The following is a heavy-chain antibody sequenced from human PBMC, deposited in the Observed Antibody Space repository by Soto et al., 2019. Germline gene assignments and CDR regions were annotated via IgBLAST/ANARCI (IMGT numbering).Heavy chain of an antibody. CDR2: IYYSGST. V-gene: IGHV4-59*01. D-gene: IGHD6-13*01. CDR3: AAYSSSWLDY. J-gene: IGHJ4*02. Sequence: QVQLQESGPGLVKPSETLSLTCTVSGGSISSYYWSWIRQPPGKGLEWIGYIYYSGSTNYNPSLKSRVTTSGDTSKNQFSLKLSSVTAADTAVYYCAAYSSSWLDYWGQGTLVTVSS. CDR1: GGSISSYY.